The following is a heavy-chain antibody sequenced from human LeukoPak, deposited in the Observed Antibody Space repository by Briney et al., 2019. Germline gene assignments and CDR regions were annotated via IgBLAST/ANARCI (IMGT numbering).Heavy chain of an antibody. V-gene: IGHV3-23*01. CDR1: GFIVSNYA. CDR3: AKGLSPFWSGYYPMLYFDY. CDR2: IGVGLDGA. J-gene: IGHJ4*02. D-gene: IGHD3-3*01. Sequence: GGSLRVSCAASGFIVSNYAMTWVRQAPGKGLEWVSTIGVGLDGAHDADSVKGRFTISRDNSKNTLYLQMSSLRAEDTAIYYCAKGLSPFWSGYYPMLYFDYWGQGTLVTVSS.